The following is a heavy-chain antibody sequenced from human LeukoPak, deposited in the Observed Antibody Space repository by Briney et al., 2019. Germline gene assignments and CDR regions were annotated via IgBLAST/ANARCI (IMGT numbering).Heavy chain of an antibody. CDR1: GYSFTSYW. J-gene: IGHJ4*02. Sequence: GESLKISCKGSGYSFTSYWIGWVRHMPRKGMEWMGIIYPGDSDTRYSPSFQGQVTISADKSISTAYLQWSSLKASDTAMYYCARHSPPYSGQPIDYWGQGTLVTVSS. CDR3: ARHSPPYSGQPIDY. D-gene: IGHD1-26*01. CDR2: IYPGDSDT. V-gene: IGHV5-51*01.